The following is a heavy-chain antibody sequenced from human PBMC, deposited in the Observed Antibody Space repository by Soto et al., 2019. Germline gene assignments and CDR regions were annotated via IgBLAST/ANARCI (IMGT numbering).Heavy chain of an antibody. CDR3: AKDQLRGRGYDY. J-gene: IGHJ4*02. V-gene: IGHV3-30*18. CDR1: GLTLSSYG. Sequence: GILRVSGAAAGLTLSSYGIPLVRQAPGKGLEWVAVISYDGSNKYSADSVKGRFTISRDNSKNTLYLKMNSLRAEDTAVYYCAKDQLRGRGYDYWGQGTLVTVSS. CDR2: ISYDGSNK. D-gene: IGHD4-17*01.